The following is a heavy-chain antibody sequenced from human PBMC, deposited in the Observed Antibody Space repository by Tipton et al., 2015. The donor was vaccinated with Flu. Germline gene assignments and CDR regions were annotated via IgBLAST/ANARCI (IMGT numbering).Heavy chain of an antibody. CDR2: IYFSGST. J-gene: IGHJ4*02. D-gene: IGHD2-2*02. Sequence: TLSLTCTVSGGSLSSYYWSWIRQPPGRGLEWIGYIYFSGSTNYNPSLKSRVTISVDTSQNQFSLKLTSVTAADTAVYYCARHWDFYTRGLDSWGQGTLVTVSS. CDR3: ARHWDFYTRGLDS. CDR1: GGSLSSYY. V-gene: IGHV4-59*08.